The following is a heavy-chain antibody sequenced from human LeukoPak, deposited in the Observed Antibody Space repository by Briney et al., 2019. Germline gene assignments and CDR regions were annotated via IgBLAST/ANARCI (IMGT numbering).Heavy chain of an antibody. CDR2: ISGSGGST. J-gene: IGHJ4*02. CDR3: AKGTQLHRPPGFDY. D-gene: IGHD1-7*01. CDR1: GFIFTTYV. V-gene: IGHV3-23*01. Sequence: TGGSLRLSCAASGFIFTTYVMHWVRQAPGKGLEWVSAISGSGGSTYYADSVKGRFTISRDNSKNTLYLQMNSLRAEDTAVYYCAKGTQLHRPPGFDYWGQGTLVTVSS.